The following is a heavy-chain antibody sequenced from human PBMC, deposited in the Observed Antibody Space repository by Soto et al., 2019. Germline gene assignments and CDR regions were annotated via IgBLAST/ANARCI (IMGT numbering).Heavy chain of an antibody. Sequence: TLSLTCAISGDSVSSNSAAWNWIRQSPSRGLEWLGRTYYRSKWYNDYAVSVKSRITINPDTSKNQFSLQLNSVTPEDTAVYYCARGGYGDLLYYYYGMDVWGQGTTVTVSS. CDR2: TYYRSKWYN. CDR3: ARGGYGDLLYYYYGMDV. D-gene: IGHD4-17*01. CDR1: GDSVSSNSAA. J-gene: IGHJ6*02. V-gene: IGHV6-1*01.